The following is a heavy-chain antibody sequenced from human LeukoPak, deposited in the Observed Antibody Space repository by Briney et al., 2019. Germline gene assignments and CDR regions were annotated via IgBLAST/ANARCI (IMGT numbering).Heavy chain of an antibody. D-gene: IGHD4-11*01. CDR2: INTDGSST. Sequence: PGGSLRLCCAASGFTFSSYWMHWVRQAPGKGLGWVSRINTDGSSTSYADSVKGRFTISRDNAKNTLYLQMNSLRAEDTAVYYCARVAVTYYYYMDVWGKGTTVTVSS. CDR3: ARVAVTYYYYMDV. J-gene: IGHJ6*03. V-gene: IGHV3-74*01. CDR1: GFTFSSYW.